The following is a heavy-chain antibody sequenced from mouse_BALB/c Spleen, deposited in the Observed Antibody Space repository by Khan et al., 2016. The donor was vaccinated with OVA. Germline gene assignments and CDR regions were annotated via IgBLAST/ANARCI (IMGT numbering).Heavy chain of an antibody. CDR2: ISYSGRT. D-gene: IGHD1-1*01. CDR1: GYSITSDYA. CDR3: ARSVTITTVVATDFDY. V-gene: IGHV3-2*02. J-gene: IGHJ2*01. Sequence: EVQLQESGPGLVKPSQSLSLTCTVTGYSITSDYAWNWIRQFPGNKLEWVGYISYSGRTSYNPALKSRISITRATSKHQFFMQLSAVTTEDTATYYCARSVTITTVVATDFDYWGQGTTLTVSS.